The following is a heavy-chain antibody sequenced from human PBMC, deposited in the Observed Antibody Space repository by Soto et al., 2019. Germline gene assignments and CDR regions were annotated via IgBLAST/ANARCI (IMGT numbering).Heavy chain of an antibody. J-gene: IGHJ5*02. CDR3: AKEPQNGDYGWVERFDP. V-gene: IGHV3-23*01. D-gene: IGHD4-17*01. CDR2: ISGSGGST. CDR1: GFTFSSYA. Sequence: EVQLLESGGGLVQPGGSLRLSCAASGFTFSSYAMSWVRQAPGKGLEWVSAISGSGGSTYYADSVKGRFTISRDNSKNTLYLQMKSLRAEDTAVYYCAKEPQNGDYGWVERFDPWGQGTLVTVSS.